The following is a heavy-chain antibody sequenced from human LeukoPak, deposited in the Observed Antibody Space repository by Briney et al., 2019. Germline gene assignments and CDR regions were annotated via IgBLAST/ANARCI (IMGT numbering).Heavy chain of an antibody. Sequence: SVKVSCKASGGTFSSYAISWVRQAPGQGLEWMGRIIPILGIANYAQKFQGRVTITADKSTSTAYMELSSLRSEDTAVYYCARDSRSYDTGESGAFDIWGQGTMVTVSS. V-gene: IGHV1-69*04. CDR1: GGTFSSYA. CDR3: ARDSRSYDTGESGAFDI. D-gene: IGHD7-27*01. J-gene: IGHJ3*02. CDR2: IIPILGIA.